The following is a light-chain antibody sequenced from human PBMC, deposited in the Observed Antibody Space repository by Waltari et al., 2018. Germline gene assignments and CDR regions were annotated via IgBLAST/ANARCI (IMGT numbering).Light chain of an antibody. V-gene: IGKV1-39*01. Sequence: DIQMTQSPSSLSASVGDRVTITCRASRAITNYVNWYQQRPGLAPKLLIYAASTLQGGVPTRFSGSGSGTDFTLTISSLQIEDFATYYCQQSHSAPLAFGPGTEVDIK. CDR1: RAITNY. CDR3: QQSHSAPLA. CDR2: AAS. J-gene: IGKJ3*01.